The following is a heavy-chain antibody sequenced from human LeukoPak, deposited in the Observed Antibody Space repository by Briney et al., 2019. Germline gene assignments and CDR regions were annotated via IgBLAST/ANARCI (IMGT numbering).Heavy chain of an antibody. CDR1: GFTFSSYC. Sequence: GGSLRLSCAVSGFTFSSYCRHWVRQAPGKGLEWVAVISYDGSNKYYADSEKGRFTISRDNSKNTLYLKMNSLGAEDTAVYDSAKSTATADNYWGQGTLVTVSS. CDR2: ISYDGSNK. J-gene: IGHJ4*02. V-gene: IGHV3-30*18. D-gene: IGHD5-24*01. CDR3: AKSTATADNY.